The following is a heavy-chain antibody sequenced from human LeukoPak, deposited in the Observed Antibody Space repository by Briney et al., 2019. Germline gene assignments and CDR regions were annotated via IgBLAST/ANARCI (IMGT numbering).Heavy chain of an antibody. V-gene: IGHV3-53*01. CDR2: IYRGGST. J-gene: IGHJ4*02. D-gene: IGHD3-22*01. Sequence: GGSLRLSCAASGFTVSSNYMSWVRQAPGKGLEWVSVIYRGGSTYYADSVKGRFTISRDNSKNTLYLEMNSLRAEDTAVYYCARDPWGGNSGYTGFDYWGQGTLVTVSS. CDR3: ARDPWGGNSGYTGFDY. CDR1: GFTVSSNY.